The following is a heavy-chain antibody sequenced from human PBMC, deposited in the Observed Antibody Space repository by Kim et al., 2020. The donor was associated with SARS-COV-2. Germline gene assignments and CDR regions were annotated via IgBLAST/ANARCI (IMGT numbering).Heavy chain of an antibody. CDR1: GFTVSSNY. CDR2: IYSGGST. V-gene: IGHV3-53*01. D-gene: IGHD6-19*01. Sequence: GGSLRLSCAASGFTVSSNYMSWVRQAPGKGLEWVSVIYSGGSTYYADSVKGRFTISRDNSKNTLYLQMNSLRAEDTAVYYCAREGQWLVPDYWGQGTLVTVSS. CDR3: AREGQWLVPDY. J-gene: IGHJ4*02.